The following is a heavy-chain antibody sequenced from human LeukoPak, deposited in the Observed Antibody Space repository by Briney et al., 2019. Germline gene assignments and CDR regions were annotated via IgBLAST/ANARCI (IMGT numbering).Heavy chain of an antibody. CDR2: ISSSSTI. Sequence: GGSLRLSCAASGFTFSSYSMHWVRQAPGKGLEWVSYISSSSTIYYADSVKGRFTLSRDNAKNSLYLQMNSLSAEDTAVYYCARDGGYGGDYFDYWGQGTLVTVSS. CDR1: GFTFSSYS. V-gene: IGHV3-48*01. J-gene: IGHJ4*02. D-gene: IGHD6-25*01. CDR3: ARDGGYGGDYFDY.